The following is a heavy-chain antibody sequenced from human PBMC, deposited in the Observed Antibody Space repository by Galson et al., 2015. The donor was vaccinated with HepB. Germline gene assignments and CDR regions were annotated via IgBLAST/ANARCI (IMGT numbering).Heavy chain of an antibody. CDR1: GDSVSSHSAA. V-gene: IGHV6-1*01. CDR2: TYYRSKWYN. J-gene: IGHJ4*02. CDR3: ARTDFWSGYYIDY. Sequence: CAISGDSVSSHSAAWNWIRQSPSRGLEWLGRTYYRSKWYNDYAVSVKSRITINPDTSKNQFSLQLNSVTPEGTAVYYCARTDFWSGYYIDYWGQGTLVTVSS. D-gene: IGHD3-3*01.